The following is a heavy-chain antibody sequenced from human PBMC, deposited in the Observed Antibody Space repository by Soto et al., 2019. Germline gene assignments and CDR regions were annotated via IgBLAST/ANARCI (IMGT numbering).Heavy chain of an antibody. CDR2: IYYSGST. D-gene: IGHD3-10*01. J-gene: IGHJ6*02. CDR3: ARDQPSPYGSGSSMDV. Sequence: SETLSLTCTVSGGSISSGGYYWSWIRQHPGKGLEWIGYIYYSGSTYYNPSLKSRVTISVDTSKNQFSLKLSSVTAADTAAYYCARDQPSPYGSGSSMDVWGQGTTVTVSS. CDR1: GGSISSGGYY. V-gene: IGHV4-31*03.